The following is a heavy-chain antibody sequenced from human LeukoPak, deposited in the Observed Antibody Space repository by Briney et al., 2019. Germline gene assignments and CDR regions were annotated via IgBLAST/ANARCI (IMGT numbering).Heavy chain of an antibody. V-gene: IGHV4-61*02. CDR2: IHSSGST. CDR1: GDSISSGNYY. CDR3: ARDSSYYDFWSGSREGDPAEINYMDV. Sequence: SQTLSLTCSVSGDSISSGNYYWSWVRQPAGKGLECIGRIHSSGSTNYNPSLASRVTISVDRSKNQFSLELRSMTAADTAVYYCARDSSYYDFWSGSREGDPAEINYMDVWGKGTTVTVSS. D-gene: IGHD3-3*01. J-gene: IGHJ6*03.